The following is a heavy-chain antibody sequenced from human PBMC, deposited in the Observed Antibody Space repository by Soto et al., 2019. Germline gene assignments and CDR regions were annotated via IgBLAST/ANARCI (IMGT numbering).Heavy chain of an antibody. CDR2: INHSGST. V-gene: IGHV4-30-2*01. J-gene: IGHJ6*02. Sequence: SETLSLTCDVSGGSIITGVYSFNCIRQPPGKGLEWVGYINHSGSTYDNPSLKSRVTMSVNRSKNQFSLNLTSVTAADTAVYFCARGHYRYAMDVWGQGTTVPVSS. CDR3: ARGHYRYAMDV. CDR1: GGSIITGVYS.